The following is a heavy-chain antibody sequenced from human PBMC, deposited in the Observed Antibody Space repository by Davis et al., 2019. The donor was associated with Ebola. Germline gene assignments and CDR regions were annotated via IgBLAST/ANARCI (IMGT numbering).Heavy chain of an antibody. J-gene: IGHJ3*02. D-gene: IGHD5-12*01. CDR2: ISYDGSNK. V-gene: IGHV3-30-3*01. Sequence: GSLRLSCAASGFTFSSYAMHWVRQAPGKGLEWVAVISYDGSNKYYADSVKGRFTISRDNSKNTLYLQMNSLRAEDTAVYYCARGRGYSGYDLSDAFDIWGQGTMVTVSS. CDR1: GFTFSSYA. CDR3: ARGRGYSGYDLSDAFDI.